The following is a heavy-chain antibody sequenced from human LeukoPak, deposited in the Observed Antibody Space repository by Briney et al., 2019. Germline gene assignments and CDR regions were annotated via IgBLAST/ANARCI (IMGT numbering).Heavy chain of an antibody. CDR1: GYTFTVYY. CDR2: INPNSGGT. D-gene: IGHD3-22*01. CDR3: ARNFYFDSSGYYHY. J-gene: IGHJ4*02. Sequence: ASVKVSCKASGYTFTVYYIYWVRQAPGQGLEWMGWINPNSGGTKYAQKFQGRVTMTRDTSISTAYMELSRLRSDDTAVYYCARNFYFDSSGYYHYWGQGTLVTVSS. V-gene: IGHV1-2*02.